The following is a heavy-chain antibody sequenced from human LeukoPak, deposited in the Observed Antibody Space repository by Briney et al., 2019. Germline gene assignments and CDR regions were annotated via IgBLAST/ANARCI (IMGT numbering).Heavy chain of an antibody. D-gene: IGHD3-10*01. J-gene: IGHJ3*02. CDR1: GDSISSYY. V-gene: IGHV4-59*01. CDR3: ARRGSGSYWTGAFDI. CDR2: IYYSGSA. Sequence: SETLSLTWTVSGDSISSYYWSWIRKPPGKGLEWIGSIYYSGSANYNPSLKSRVTISVDTSKNQFSLKLNSVTAADTAVYYCARRGSGSYWTGAFDIWGQGTMVTVSS.